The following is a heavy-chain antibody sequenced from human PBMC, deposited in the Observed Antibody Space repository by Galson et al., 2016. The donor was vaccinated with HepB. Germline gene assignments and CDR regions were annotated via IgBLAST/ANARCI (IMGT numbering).Heavy chain of an antibody. J-gene: IGHJ6*02. CDR1: GFTFSSYW. CDR2: INSDGTST. CDR3: ARGRGVDV. Sequence: SLRLSCAASGFTFSSYWMHWVRQAPGKGLVWVSGINSDGTSTTYADSVKGRFTISRDNSMNTLYLQMNSLRAEDTAVYYCARGRGVDVWGQGTTVTVSS. V-gene: IGHV3-74*01.